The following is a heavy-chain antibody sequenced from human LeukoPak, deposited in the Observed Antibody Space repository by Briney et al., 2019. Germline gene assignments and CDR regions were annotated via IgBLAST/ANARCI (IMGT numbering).Heavy chain of an antibody. CDR2: IYHSGST. CDR3: ARAYYYDSSGYYLDY. Sequence: SETLSLTCTVSGGSISSYYWSWIRQPPGKGLEWIGYIYHSGSTYYNPSLKSRVTISVDRSKNQFSLKLSSVTAADTAVYYCARAYYYDSSGYYLDYWGQGTLVTVSS. CDR1: GGSISSYY. J-gene: IGHJ4*02. D-gene: IGHD3-22*01. V-gene: IGHV4-59*12.